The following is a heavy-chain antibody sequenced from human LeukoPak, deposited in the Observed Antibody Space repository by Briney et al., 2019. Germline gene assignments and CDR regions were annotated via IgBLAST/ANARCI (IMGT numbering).Heavy chain of an antibody. V-gene: IGHV4-59*01. D-gene: IGHD1-26*01. J-gene: IGHJ6*03. CDR2: IYYSGST. CDR3: ARGGPYYYYMDV. CDR1: GGSISSYY. Sequence: SETLSLTCTVSGGSISSYYWSWIRQPPGKGLEWIGYIYYSGSTNYNPSLKSRVTISVDTSKNQFSLKRSSVAAADTAVYYCARGGPYYYYMDVWGKGTTVTISS.